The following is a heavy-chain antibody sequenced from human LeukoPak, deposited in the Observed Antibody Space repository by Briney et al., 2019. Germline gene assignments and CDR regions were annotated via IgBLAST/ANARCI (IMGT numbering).Heavy chain of an antibody. V-gene: IGHV1-69*13. Sequence: AASVKVSCKASGGTFSIYAISWVRQAPGQGLEWMGGIIPIFGTANYAQKFQGRVTITADESTSTAYMELSSLRSEDTAVYYCARDAFGELSSWFDPWGQGTLATVSS. J-gene: IGHJ5*02. D-gene: IGHD3-10*01. CDR3: ARDAFGELSSWFDP. CDR1: GGTFSIYA. CDR2: IIPIFGTA.